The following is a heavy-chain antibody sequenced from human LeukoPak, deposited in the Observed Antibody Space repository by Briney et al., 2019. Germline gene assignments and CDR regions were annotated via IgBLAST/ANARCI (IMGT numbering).Heavy chain of an antibody. V-gene: IGHV4-4*07. CDR2: IYTRGST. J-gene: IGHJ3*02. CDR3: ARGRYCSADICSGGDAFDI. CDR1: GGSINNYY. D-gene: IGHD2-15*01. Sequence: SETLSLTCTVSGGSINNYYWSWIRQPAGKGLEWIGRIYTRGSTNYNPSLKSRVTMSVDTSKNQFSLKLSSMTAADTAVYYCARGRYCSADICSGGDAFDIWGQGTMVSVSS.